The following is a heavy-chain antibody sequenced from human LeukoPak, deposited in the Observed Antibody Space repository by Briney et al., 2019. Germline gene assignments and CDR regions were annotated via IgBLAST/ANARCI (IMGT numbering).Heavy chain of an antibody. CDR3: ARDRGYSNFDY. Sequence: GGSLRLSCAASGFAFSNYWMSWVRQAPGKGLEWVANMNEDGSEKNYVDSVKGRFTISRDNAQDSLYLQMNSLRAEDTAVYHCARDRGYSNFDYWGQGTLLTVSS. J-gene: IGHJ4*02. D-gene: IGHD4-11*01. CDR1: GFAFSNYW. V-gene: IGHV3-7*01. CDR2: MNEDGSEK.